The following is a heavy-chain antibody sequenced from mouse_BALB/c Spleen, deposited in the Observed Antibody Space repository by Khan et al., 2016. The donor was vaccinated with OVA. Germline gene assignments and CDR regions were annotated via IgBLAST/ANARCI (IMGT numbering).Heavy chain of an antibody. V-gene: IGHV3-2*02. Sequence: EVQLRESGPGLVKPSQSLSLTCTVTGYSITSDYAWNWIRQFPGNKLEWMGFISYSGNTNYNPSLKSRISTTRDTSKNQFFLQLNSVTTEDTARYYCARVYGGDFDYWGQGTTLTVSS. CDR3: ARVYGGDFDY. D-gene: IGHD1-1*01. CDR1: GYSITSDYA. CDR2: ISYSGNT. J-gene: IGHJ2*01.